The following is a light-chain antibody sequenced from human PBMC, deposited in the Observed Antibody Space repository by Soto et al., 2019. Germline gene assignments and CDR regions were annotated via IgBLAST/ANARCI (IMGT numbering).Light chain of an antibody. CDR1: QGSTSN. V-gene: IGKV3-15*01. J-gene: IGKJ5*01. CDR2: GAS. Sequence: IVLTQSTAPLSVSPGETATLPSRASQGSTSNLAWYQQKPGQAPRLLIYGASTRATGIPARFSGSGSETEFTLSISSLQSEDFAIYYCQQYNNWSLTFGQGTRLEIK. CDR3: QQYNNWSLT.